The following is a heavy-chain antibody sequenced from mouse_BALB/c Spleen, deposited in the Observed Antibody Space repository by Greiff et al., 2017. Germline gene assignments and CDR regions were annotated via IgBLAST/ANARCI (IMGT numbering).Heavy chain of an antibody. CDR3: ARDQDSIYDGYYGAY. J-gene: IGHJ3*01. Sequence: ESGPGLVKPSQSLSLTCSVTGYSITSGYYWNWIRQFPGNKLEWMGYISYDGSNNYNPSLKNRISITRDTSKNQFFLKLNSVTTEDTATYYCARDQDSIYDGYYGAYWGQGTLVTVSA. D-gene: IGHD2-3*01. CDR1: GYSITSGYY. CDR2: ISYDGSN. V-gene: IGHV3-6*02.